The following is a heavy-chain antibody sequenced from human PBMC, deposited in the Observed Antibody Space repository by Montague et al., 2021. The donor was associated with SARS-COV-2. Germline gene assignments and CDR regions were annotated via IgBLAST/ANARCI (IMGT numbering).Heavy chain of an antibody. J-gene: IGHJ5*02. CDR3: AREANRRYSSTAWFDP. V-gene: IGHV3-53*01. CDR2: INTGGNT. CDR1: GFPVSSNN. D-gene: IGHD6-19*01. Sequence: SLRLSCAASGFPVSSNNMHWVRQAPGKGLEWVSAINTGGNTHYADSVKGRFIISRDRSKNTLELQMNSLRAEDTAVYYCAREANRRYSSTAWFDPWGQGTLVTVSP.